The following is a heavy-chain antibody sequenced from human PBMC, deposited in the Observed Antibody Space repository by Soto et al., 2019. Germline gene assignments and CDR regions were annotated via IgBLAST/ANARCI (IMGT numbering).Heavy chain of an antibody. D-gene: IGHD6-19*01. CDR1: GGSISSGDYY. V-gene: IGHV4-30-4*01. CDR2: IYYSGST. Sequence: SETLSLTCTVSGGSISSGDYYWSWIRQSPGKGLEWNGYIYYSGSTSSNPSLKSRVTISVDTSKNQFSLKLSSVTAADTAVYYCASLPAVARSLYFDYWGQGTLFTVSS. CDR3: ASLPAVARSLYFDY. J-gene: IGHJ4*02.